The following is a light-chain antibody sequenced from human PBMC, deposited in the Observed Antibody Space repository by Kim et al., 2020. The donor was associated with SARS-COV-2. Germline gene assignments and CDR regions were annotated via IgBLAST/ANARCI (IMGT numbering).Light chain of an antibody. V-gene: IGKV3-15*01. CDR1: QTVDSN. CDR3: QQYSHWPPYT. CDR2: GAS. Sequence: EIVMTQSPATLSVSPGERVTLSCRASQTVDSNLAWYQQKPGQAPRLLIYGASTRATDIPARFSGSGSGTEFTLIISSLQSEDFAVYYCQQYSHWPPYTFGPGTKVHIK. J-gene: IGKJ2*01.